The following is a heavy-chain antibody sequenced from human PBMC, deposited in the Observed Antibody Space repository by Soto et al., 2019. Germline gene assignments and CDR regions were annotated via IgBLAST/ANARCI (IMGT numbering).Heavy chain of an antibody. J-gene: IGHJ6*02. CDR1: GFTFSSYA. CDR3: AISLGGYDNYYNYYRMDV. CDR2: ISGSGGST. D-gene: IGHD5-12*01. V-gene: IGHV3-23*01. Sequence: PEGSLGLSCAASGFTFSSYAMSWVRQAPGKGLEWVSAISGSGGSTYYADSVKGRFTISRDNSKNTLYLKMNSLRAEDTAVYYCAISLGGYDNYYNYYRMDVRGQESRFTVCS.